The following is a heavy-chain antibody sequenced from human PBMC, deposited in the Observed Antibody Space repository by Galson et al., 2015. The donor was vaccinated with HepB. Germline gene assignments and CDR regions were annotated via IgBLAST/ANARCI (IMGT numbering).Heavy chain of an antibody. Sequence: SVKVSCKASGYTFTSYAMHWVRQAPGQRLEWMGWIDAGNGNTKYSQNFQGRVTITRDTSASTAYMELSSLTSEDTAVYYCARDSSSGWYSDAFDIWGQGTMVTVSS. V-gene: IGHV1-3*01. D-gene: IGHD6-19*01. J-gene: IGHJ3*02. CDR2: IDAGNGNT. CDR3: ARDSSSGWYSDAFDI. CDR1: GYTFTSYA.